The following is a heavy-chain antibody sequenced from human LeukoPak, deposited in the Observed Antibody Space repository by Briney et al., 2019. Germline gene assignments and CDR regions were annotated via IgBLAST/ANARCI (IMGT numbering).Heavy chain of an antibody. Sequence: GGSLRLSCAASGFTFSTYSMNWVRQAPGKGLEWVSYISTYGRTSYYADSVKGRFTISRDNAENSLYLQMNSLRAEDTAVYYCAREREHDYGTDYWGQGTLVTVSS. CDR1: GFTFSTYS. D-gene: IGHD4-17*01. V-gene: IGHV3-48*01. J-gene: IGHJ4*02. CDR2: ISTYGRTS. CDR3: AREREHDYGTDY.